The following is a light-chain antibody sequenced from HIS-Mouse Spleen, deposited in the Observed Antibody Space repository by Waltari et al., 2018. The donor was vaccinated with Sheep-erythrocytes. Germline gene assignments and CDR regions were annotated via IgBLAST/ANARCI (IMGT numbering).Light chain of an antibody. CDR3: QVWDSSSDPVV. CDR1: NIGSKS. CDR2: DDS. J-gene: IGLJ2*01. V-gene: IGLV3-21*02. Sequence: SYVLTQPPSVSVAPGQTARITCGGNNIGSKSVHWYQQKPGQAPVLGVYDDSDRPSGIPEGFSGSNSGNTATLTISSVEAGDEADYYCQVWDSSSDPVVFGGGTKLTVL.